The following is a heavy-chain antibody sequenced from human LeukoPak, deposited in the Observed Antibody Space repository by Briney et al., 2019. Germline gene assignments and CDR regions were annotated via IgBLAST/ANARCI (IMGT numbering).Heavy chain of an antibody. J-gene: IGHJ6*03. CDR3: AKDGGYSANDFDYYFYYMDV. CDR1: RFTFSSFA. V-gene: IGHV3-23*01. D-gene: IGHD5-12*01. CDR2: ISASGGST. Sequence: GGSLRLSCAASRFTFSSFAMSWVRQAPGKGLDWAAAISASGGSTYYADSVKGRFTISRDNSKNTLYLQMNRLRAEDTAVYYCAKDGGYSANDFDYYFYYMDVWGKGTTVTVSS.